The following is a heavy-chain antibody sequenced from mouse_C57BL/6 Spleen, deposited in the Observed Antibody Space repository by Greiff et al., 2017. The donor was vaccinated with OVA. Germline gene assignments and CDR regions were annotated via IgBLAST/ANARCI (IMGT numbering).Heavy chain of an antibody. CDR2: IYPGSGNT. J-gene: IGHJ2*01. V-gene: IGHV1-66*01. Sequence: VQRVESGPELVKPGASVKISCKASGYSFTSYYIHWVKQRPGQGLEWIGWIYPGSGNTKYNEKFKGKATLTADTSSSTAYMQLSSLTSEDSAVYYCARKGGIITTVVDYWGQGTTLTVSS. CDR1: GYSFTSYY. D-gene: IGHD1-1*01. CDR3: ARKGGIITTVVDY.